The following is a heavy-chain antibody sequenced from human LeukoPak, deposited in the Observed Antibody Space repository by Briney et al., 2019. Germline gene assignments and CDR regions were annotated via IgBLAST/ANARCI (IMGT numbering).Heavy chain of an antibody. V-gene: IGHV4-59*01. CDR3: ARESRREGYRFDY. Sequence: SETLSLTCTVSDGSISNYYWSWIRQPPGKGLEWIGYVHYTGDTNYNPSLKSRLTISVDTSKNQFSLKLSSVTAADTAVYYCARESRREGYRFDYWGQGTLVTVSS. CDR2: VHYTGDT. D-gene: IGHD5-24*01. CDR1: DGSISNYY. J-gene: IGHJ4*02.